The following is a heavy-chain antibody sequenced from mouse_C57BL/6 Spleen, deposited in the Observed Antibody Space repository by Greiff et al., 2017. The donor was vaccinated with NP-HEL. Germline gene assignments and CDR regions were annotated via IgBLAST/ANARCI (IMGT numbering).Heavy chain of an antibody. CDR2: IDPENGDT. V-gene: IGHV14-4*01. CDR3: TTGGLMRRFAY. Sequence: LEESGAELVRPGASVKLSCTASGFNIKDDYMHWVKQRPEQGLEWIGWIDPENGDTEYASKFQGKATITADTSSNTASLQLSSLTSEDTAVYYCTTGGLMRRFAYWGQGTLVTVSA. CDR1: GFNIKDDY. D-gene: IGHD2-3*01. J-gene: IGHJ3*01.